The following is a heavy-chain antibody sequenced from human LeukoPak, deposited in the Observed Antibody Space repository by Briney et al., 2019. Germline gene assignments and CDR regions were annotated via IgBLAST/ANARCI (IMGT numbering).Heavy chain of an antibody. CDR1: GGTFSSYA. CDR3: ARGAAAGIFFHYYGMDV. D-gene: IGHD6-13*01. V-gene: IGHV1-69*04. J-gene: IGHJ6*02. Sequence: SVNVSCKASGGTFSSYAISWVRQAPGQGLEWMGRIIPNLGIANYAQKFQGRVTITADKSTSTAYMELSSLRSEDTAVYYCARGAAAGIFFHYYGMDVWGQGTTVTVSS. CDR2: IIPNLGIA.